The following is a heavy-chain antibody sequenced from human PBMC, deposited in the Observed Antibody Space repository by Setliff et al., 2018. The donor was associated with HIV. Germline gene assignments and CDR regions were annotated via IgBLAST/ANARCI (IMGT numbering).Heavy chain of an antibody. Sequence: GASVKVSCKASGYTFTSYYMHWVRQAPGQGLEWMGMINPSDGSTRYAQKLQGRVTMTRDTSTTTVYMELRSLRSEDTAVYYCARDKTPIFGVVIATNWFDPWGRGTLVTVSS. V-gene: IGHV1-46*01. D-gene: IGHD3-3*01. CDR3: ARDKTPIFGVVIATNWFDP. CDR2: INPSDGST. CDR1: GYTFTSYY. J-gene: IGHJ5*02.